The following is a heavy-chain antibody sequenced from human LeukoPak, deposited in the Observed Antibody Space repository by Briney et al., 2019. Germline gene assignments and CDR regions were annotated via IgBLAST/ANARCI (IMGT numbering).Heavy chain of an antibody. D-gene: IGHD3-22*01. Sequence: GGSLRLSCAASGFTVSYYWMSWVRQAPGKGPEWVANIKQDGTEKYYVDSVKGRFTISRDNAKNSLYLQMNSLRAEDTAVYYCARHYYDTSGYYGRDYFDYWGQGTLVTVSS. CDR1: GFTVSYYW. J-gene: IGHJ4*02. CDR3: ARHYYDTSGYYGRDYFDY. V-gene: IGHV3-7*01. CDR2: IKQDGTEK.